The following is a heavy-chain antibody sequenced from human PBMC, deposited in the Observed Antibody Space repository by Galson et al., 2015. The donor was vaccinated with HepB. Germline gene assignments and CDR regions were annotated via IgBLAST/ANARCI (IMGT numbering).Heavy chain of an antibody. CDR1: GFTFSNAH. J-gene: IGHJ4*02. CDR2: IKTKTAGGTT. D-gene: IGHD1-26*01. CDR3: ITLYIVDTFH. Sequence: SLRLSCATSGFTFSNAHLNWVRQAPGKGLEWDGRIKTKTAGGTTDYAAVVKDRFTISRDDSKNILYLQMNSLKVEDTGIYFCITLYIVDTFHWGQGTLVTVSS. V-gene: IGHV3-15*01.